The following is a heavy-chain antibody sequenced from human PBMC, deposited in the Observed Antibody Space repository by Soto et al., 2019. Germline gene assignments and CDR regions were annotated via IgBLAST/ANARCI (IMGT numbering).Heavy chain of an antibody. V-gene: IGHV3-11*01. CDR2: ISSSSGTI. J-gene: IGHJ4*02. CDR1: GFTFSDYY. D-gene: IGHD6-13*01. CDR3: ARGTYRSKTDFDY. Sequence: PGGSLRLSCAASGFTFSDYYMTWIRQAPGSGLEWVSYISSSSGTISYANSVKGRFTISRDNAQNSLYLQMTSLRAEDAAVYYCARGTYRSKTDFDYWGQGTLVTVSS.